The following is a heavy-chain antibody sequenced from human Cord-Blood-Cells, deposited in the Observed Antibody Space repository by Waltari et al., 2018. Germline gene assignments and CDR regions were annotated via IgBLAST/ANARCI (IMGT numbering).Heavy chain of an antibody. Sequence: QVQLQESGPGLVKPSETLSLTCTVSGGSISSYYWSWIRPPTGKGLEWIWYINYSGSTNYNPSRKSRVTISVDTSKNQFSLKLSSVTAADTAVYYCARGRYDYYGSGSYSGFDYWGQGTLVTVSS. CDR1: GGSISSYY. J-gene: IGHJ4*02. CDR2: INYSGST. D-gene: IGHD3-10*01. V-gene: IGHV4-59*01. CDR3: ARGRYDYYGSGSYSGFDY.